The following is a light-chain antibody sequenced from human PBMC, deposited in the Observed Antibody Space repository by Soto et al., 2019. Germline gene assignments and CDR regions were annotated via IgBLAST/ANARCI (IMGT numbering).Light chain of an antibody. CDR2: DAS. CDR1: QSISSW. CDR3: QQYKSYSRM. V-gene: IGKV1-5*01. Sequence: DIQMTQSPSALSASVGDRVTITCRASQSISSWLAWYQQKPGKAPKLLIYDASTFESGVPSRLTGRGSGTEFTLTISSLQPEDFATYYCQQYKSYSRMFGQGTKVDIK. J-gene: IGKJ1*01.